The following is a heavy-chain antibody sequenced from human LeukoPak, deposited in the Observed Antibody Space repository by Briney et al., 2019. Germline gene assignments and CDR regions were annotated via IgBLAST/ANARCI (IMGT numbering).Heavy chain of an antibody. D-gene: IGHD3-10*01. CDR2: ISAYNGNT. J-gene: IGHJ3*02. V-gene: IGHV1-18*04. CDR3: ARLLWFGELLRGNAFDI. Sequence: GASVKVSCKASGYTFTSYYMHWVRQAPGQGLEWMGWISAYNGNTNYAQKLQGRVTMTTDTSTSTAYMELRSLRSDDTAVYYCARLLWFGELLRGNAFDIWGQGTMVTVSS. CDR1: GYTFTSYY.